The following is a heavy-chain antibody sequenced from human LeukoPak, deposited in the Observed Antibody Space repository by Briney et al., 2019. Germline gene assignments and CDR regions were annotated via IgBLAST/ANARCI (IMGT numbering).Heavy chain of an antibody. CDR3: AKDRDIVVVPAALYYYYGMDV. D-gene: IGHD2-2*01. Sequence: GGSLRLSCAASGFTFSSYGMHWVRQAPGRGLEWVAVISYDGSNKYYADSVKGRFTISRDNSKNTLYLQMNSLRAEDTAVYYCAKDRDIVVVPAALYYYYGMDVWGQGTTVTVSS. CDR2: ISYDGSNK. V-gene: IGHV3-30*18. J-gene: IGHJ6*02. CDR1: GFTFSSYG.